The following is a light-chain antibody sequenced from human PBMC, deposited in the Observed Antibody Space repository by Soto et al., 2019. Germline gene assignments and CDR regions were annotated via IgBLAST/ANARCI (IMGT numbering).Light chain of an antibody. CDR3: CSYAGSSSSV. V-gene: IGLV2-23*02. CDR2: EVT. Sequence: LTQPASVSGSPGQSITISCTGFSSNIGSYNLVSWYQQHPGKAPQLMIYEVTKRPSGVSNRFSGSKSGNTASLTISGLQTEDEADYYCCSYAGSSSSVFGTGTKVTVL. CDR1: SSNIGSYNL. J-gene: IGLJ1*01.